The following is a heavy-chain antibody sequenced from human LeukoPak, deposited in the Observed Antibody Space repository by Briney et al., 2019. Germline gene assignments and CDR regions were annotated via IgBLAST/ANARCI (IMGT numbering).Heavy chain of an antibody. CDR3: ARGTDYYGSGSPTDY. J-gene: IGHJ4*02. Sequence: SQTLSLTCTVSGGSISSGGYYWSWIRHHPGKGLEWIGYIYYSGSTYYNPSLKSRVTISVDTSKNQFSLKLSSVTAADTAVYYCARGTDYYGSGSPTDYWGQGTLVTVSS. D-gene: IGHD3-10*01. CDR1: GGSISSGGYY. V-gene: IGHV4-31*03. CDR2: IYYSGST.